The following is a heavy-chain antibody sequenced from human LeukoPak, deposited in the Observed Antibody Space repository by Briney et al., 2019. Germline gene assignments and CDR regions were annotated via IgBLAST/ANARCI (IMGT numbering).Heavy chain of an antibody. J-gene: IGHJ4*02. D-gene: IGHD3-10*01. CDR3: ARLDPMVRGVIKSKWYFDY. CDR1: GGSISSYY. CDR2: IYYSGST. Sequence: SETLSLTRTVSGGSISSYYWSWIRQPPGKGLEWIGYIYYSGSTNYNPSLKSLVTILLDTSKNQFSLKLTSVTAADTAVYYCARLDPMVRGVIKSKWYFDYWGQGTLVTVSS. V-gene: IGHV4-59*01.